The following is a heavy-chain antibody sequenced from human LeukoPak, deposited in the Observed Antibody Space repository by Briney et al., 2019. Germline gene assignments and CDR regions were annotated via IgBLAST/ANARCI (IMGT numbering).Heavy chain of an antibody. CDR1: GYTFTSYD. J-gene: IGHJ6*04. D-gene: IGHD3-10*01. CDR2: TNPNSGNT. CDR3: ARGPQYYYGSGSSCMDV. Sequence: ASVKVSCKASGYTFTSYDINWVRQATGQGLEWMGWTNPNSGNTGYAQKFQGRVTMTRNTSISTAYMELSSLRSEDTAVYYCARGPQYYYGSGSSCMDVWGKGTTVTISS. V-gene: IGHV1-8*01.